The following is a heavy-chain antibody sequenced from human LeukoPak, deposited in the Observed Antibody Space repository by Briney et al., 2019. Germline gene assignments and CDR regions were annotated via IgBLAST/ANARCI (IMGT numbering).Heavy chain of an antibody. Sequence: GGSLRLSCAASGFIFDTYGMLWVRQAPGKGLEWVAVIAYDGSNKVYADSVKGRFTISRDNSKSTLYLQMNSLRGEDTAVYYCAKEKAIATINYGLDVWGQGTTATVSS. CDR2: IAYDGSNK. D-gene: IGHD1-1*01. J-gene: IGHJ6*02. CDR3: AKEKAIATINYGLDV. CDR1: GFIFDTYG. V-gene: IGHV3-30*18.